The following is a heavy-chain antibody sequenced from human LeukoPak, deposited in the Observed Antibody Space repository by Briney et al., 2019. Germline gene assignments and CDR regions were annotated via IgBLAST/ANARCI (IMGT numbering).Heavy chain of an antibody. J-gene: IGHJ2*01. CDR1: GGSISSSNW. Sequence: PSGTLSLTCAVSGGSISSSNWWSWVRQPPGKGLEWIGEIYHSGSTNYNPSLKSRVTISVDKSKNQFSLKLSSVTAADTAVYYCARVSRPVLLWFGELEGWYFDLWGRGTLVTVSS. CDR3: ARVSRPVLLWFGELEGWYFDL. D-gene: IGHD3-10*01. V-gene: IGHV4-4*02. CDR2: IYHSGST.